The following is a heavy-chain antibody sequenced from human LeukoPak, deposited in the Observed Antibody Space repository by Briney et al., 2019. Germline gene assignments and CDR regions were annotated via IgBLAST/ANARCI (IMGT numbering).Heavy chain of an antibody. CDR3: ARDALTYGEDY. J-gene: IGHJ4*02. CDR1: GGTFSSYA. D-gene: IGHD4-17*01. CDR2: IIPILGIA. V-gene: IGHV1-69*04. Sequence: GASVKVSCKASGGTFSSYAISWVRQAPGQGLEWMGRIIPILGIANYAQKFQGRVTITADKSTSTAYMELSSLRSEDTAVYYCARDALTYGEDYWGQGTLVTVPS.